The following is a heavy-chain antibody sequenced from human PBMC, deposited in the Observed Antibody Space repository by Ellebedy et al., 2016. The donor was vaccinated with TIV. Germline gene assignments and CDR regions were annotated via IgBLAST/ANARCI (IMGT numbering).Heavy chain of an antibody. D-gene: IGHD3-16*02. V-gene: IGHV4-34*01. J-gene: IGHJ4*02. CDR3: AIVPSFPHASRIYREPFDY. CDR2: INHSGYT. Sequence: MPSESLSLTCAVHRGSFSGYFWSWVRQPPGKGLDWIGEINHSGYTTYNPSLEGRFTIPVDPTRTQFSLKLNSVTAADSDIYYCAIVPSFPHASRIYREPFDYWGQGTLVTVSS. CDR1: RGSFSGYF.